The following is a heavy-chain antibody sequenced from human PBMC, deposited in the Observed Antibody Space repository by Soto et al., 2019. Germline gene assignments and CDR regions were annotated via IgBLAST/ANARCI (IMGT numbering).Heavy chain of an antibody. CDR2: ISGSGGST. CDR3: AKATRGGAATLIRDY. D-gene: IGHD6-13*01. Sequence: GGSLRLSCAAAGFTFSIYAMSWVRQAPGKGLEWGSAISGSGGSTYYADSVKGRFTISRDNSKNTLYLQMNSLRADDTAVYYCAKATRGGAATLIRDYWGQGTLVTVSS. J-gene: IGHJ4*02. CDR1: GFTFSIYA. V-gene: IGHV3-23*01.